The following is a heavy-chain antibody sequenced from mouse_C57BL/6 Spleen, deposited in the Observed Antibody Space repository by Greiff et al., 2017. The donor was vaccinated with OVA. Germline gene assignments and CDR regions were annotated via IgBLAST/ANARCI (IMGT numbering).Heavy chain of an antibody. CDR3: ARGGGGIYDGFFAY. CDR2: IHPNSGST. V-gene: IGHV1-64*01. D-gene: IGHD2-3*01. J-gene: IGHJ3*01. CDR1: GYTFTSYW. Sequence: QVQLQQSGAELVKPGASVKLSCKASGYTFTSYWMHWVKQRPGQGLEWIGMIHPNSGSTNYNEKFKSKATLTVDKSSSTAYMQLSSLTSEDSAVYYCARGGGGIYDGFFAYWGQGTLVTVSA.